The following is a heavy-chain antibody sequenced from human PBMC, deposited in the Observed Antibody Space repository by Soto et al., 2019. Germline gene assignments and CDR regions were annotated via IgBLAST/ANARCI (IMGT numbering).Heavy chain of an antibody. J-gene: IGHJ4*02. CDR1: GYSFAGYW. CDR3: ATQIYDSDTGPNFQYYFDS. D-gene: IGHD3-22*01. V-gene: IGHV5-10-1*01. Sequence: PGESLKISCNGSGYSFAGYWITWVRQKPGKGLEWMGRIDPSDSQTYYSPSFRGHVTISVTKSITTVFLQWSSLRASDTAMYYCATQIYDSDTGPNFQYYFDSWGQGTPVTVS. CDR2: IDPSDSQT.